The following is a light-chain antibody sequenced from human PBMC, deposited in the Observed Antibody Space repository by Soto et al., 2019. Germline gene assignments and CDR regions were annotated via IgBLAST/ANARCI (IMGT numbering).Light chain of an antibody. J-gene: IGKJ3*01. Sequence: DIQMTQSPSSLSASVGDRVTITCQASQDISNYLNWYQQKPGKAPKLLIYDASNLETGVPSRFNGRGSRTGSTFTISSLQPEDIATYYCQQYDNLLFTFGPGTKVDIK. CDR3: QQYDNLLFT. CDR1: QDISNY. CDR2: DAS. V-gene: IGKV1-33*01.